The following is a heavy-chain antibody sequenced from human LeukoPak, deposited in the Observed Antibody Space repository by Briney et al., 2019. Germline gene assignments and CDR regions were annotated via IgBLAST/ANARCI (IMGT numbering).Heavy chain of an antibody. CDR2: ISGSSDTT. D-gene: IGHD5-18*01. CDR1: GFTFSTYA. V-gene: IGHV3-23*01. J-gene: IGHJ4*02. CDR3: GNREGGYTYDPFDY. Sequence: AGGSLRLSCAASGFTFSTYAMSWVRQAPGRGLEWVSAISGSSDTTYYAHSVKGRFTISRDNSKNTLYLQMNSLRAEDTAVYYWGNREGGYTYDPFDYWGQGTLVTVSS.